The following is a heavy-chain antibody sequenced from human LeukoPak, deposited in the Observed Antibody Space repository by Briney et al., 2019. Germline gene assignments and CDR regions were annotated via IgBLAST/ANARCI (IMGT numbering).Heavy chain of an antibody. J-gene: IGHJ6*04. CDR2: TISIVITT. V-gene: IGHV3-48*03. CDR1: VFTPSISET. Sequence: GSPRHSCAPPVFTPSISETSCGCPSPQGGGEWVSYTISIVITTYYTDSVKGRFTISGDNAKNSLYLQMNSLRAEDTAVYDCERENTVTRTSYYYYGMDVWGKGTTVTVSS. CDR3: ERENTVTRTSYYYYGMDV. D-gene: IGHD4-17*01.